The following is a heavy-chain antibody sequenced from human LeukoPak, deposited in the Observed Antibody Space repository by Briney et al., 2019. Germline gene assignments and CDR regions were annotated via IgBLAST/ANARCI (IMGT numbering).Heavy chain of an antibody. V-gene: IGHV4-39*01. D-gene: IGHD6-13*01. CDR1: GGSISSGGYY. J-gene: IGHJ4*02. Sequence: PSQTLSLTCTVSGGSISSGGYYWSWIRQPPGKGLEWIGSIYYSGSTYYNPSLKSRVTISVDTSKNQFSLKLSSVTAADTAVYYCARAVLGGIAAAGTMYYFDYWGQGTLVTVSS. CDR2: IYYSGST. CDR3: ARAVLGGIAAAGTMYYFDY.